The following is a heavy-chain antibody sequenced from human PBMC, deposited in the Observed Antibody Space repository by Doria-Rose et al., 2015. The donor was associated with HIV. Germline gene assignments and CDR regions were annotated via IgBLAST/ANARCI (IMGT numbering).Heavy chain of an antibody. CDR1: GASVSSRGYY. CDR3: ARMGSYRELDY. J-gene: IGHJ4*02. CDR2: TYYTGTS. D-gene: IGHD3-3*01. Sequence: ESGPGLVKPSETLSLTCSVSGASVSSRGYYWNWIRQVPGKGLESLGYTYYTGTSDYSPSLKSRLNMAVDTSKNQFSLKLSFVTVAGTAVYYCARMGSYRELDYWGQGALVIVSA. V-gene: IGHV4-31*03.